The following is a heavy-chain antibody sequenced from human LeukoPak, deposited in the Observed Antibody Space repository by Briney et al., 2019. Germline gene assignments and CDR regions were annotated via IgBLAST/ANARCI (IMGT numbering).Heavy chain of an antibody. Sequence: GGSLILSCAASGFTFGTYSMNWVRQAPGKGLEWVSYISSTSNTIYYADSVKGRFTISRDNAKNSLYLQMNSLRGEDTAVYYCARFYVSGSYPYYFVYWGQGSLVTVSS. CDR1: GFTFGTYS. CDR2: ISSTSNTI. CDR3: ARFYVSGSYPYYFVY. J-gene: IGHJ4*02. V-gene: IGHV3-48*01. D-gene: IGHD3-10*01.